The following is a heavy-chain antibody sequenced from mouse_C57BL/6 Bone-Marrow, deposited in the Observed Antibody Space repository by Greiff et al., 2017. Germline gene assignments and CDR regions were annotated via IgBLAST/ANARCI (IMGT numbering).Heavy chain of an antibody. CDR1: GFTFSSYA. D-gene: IGHD4-1*01. CDR3: ARLGHWYFDV. Sequence: DVQLVESGGGLVKPGGSLQLSCAASGFTFSSYAMSWVRQTPEKRLRWVATSSDGGSYPYSPDNVKGRFTISRDNAKNNLYLQMSHLKSEDTAMYYCARLGHWYFDVWGTGTTVTVSS. V-gene: IGHV5-4*01. CDR2: SSDGGSYP. J-gene: IGHJ1*03.